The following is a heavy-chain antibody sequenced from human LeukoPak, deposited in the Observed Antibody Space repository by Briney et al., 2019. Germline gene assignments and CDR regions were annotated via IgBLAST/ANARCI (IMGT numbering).Heavy chain of an antibody. CDR3: GRDTKVTITVVVESDAFYI. CDR1: GFTFSSYS. Sequence: GGSLRLSCGASGFTFSSYSMPWVRQAPGKGLEWVSSISSSSSYIYYADSVKGRFTISRDNAKNSLYLQMNSLRAEDTAVYYCGRDTKVTITVVVESDAFYIWGQGTMVTVSS. D-gene: IGHD3-22*01. V-gene: IGHV3-21*01. CDR2: ISSSSSYI. J-gene: IGHJ3*02.